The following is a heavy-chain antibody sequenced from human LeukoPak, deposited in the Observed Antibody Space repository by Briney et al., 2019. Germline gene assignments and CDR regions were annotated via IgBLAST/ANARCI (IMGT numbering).Heavy chain of an antibody. J-gene: IGHJ4*02. Sequence: SETLSLTCTVSGGSITSDSYYWGWIRQPPGKGLEYIGYIYYSGSAYYNPSLKSRVTISVDTSKNQFSLKLSSATAADTAVYYCARSSVNLFGLDYWGQGTLVTVSS. D-gene: IGHD2-21*01. CDR2: IYYSGSA. V-gene: IGHV4-39*07. CDR1: GGSITSDSYY. CDR3: ARSSVNLFGLDY.